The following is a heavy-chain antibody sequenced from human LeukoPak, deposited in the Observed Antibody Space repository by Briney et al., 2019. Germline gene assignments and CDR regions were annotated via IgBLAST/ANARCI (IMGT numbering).Heavy chain of an antibody. D-gene: IGHD3-16*02. CDR3: ARDIAPYYDYVWGSYRPLGFDY. J-gene: IGHJ4*02. V-gene: IGHV1-2*02. CDR2: INPNSGGT. Sequence: ASVKVSCKASGYTFTGYYMHWVRQAPGQGLEWMGWINPNSGGTNYAQKFQGRVTMTRDTSISTAYMELSRLRSDDTAVYYCARDIAPYYDYVWGSYRPLGFDYWGQGTLVTVSS. CDR1: GYTFTGYY.